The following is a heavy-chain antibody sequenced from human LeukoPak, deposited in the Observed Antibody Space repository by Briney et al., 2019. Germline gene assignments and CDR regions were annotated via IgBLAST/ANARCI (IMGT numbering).Heavy chain of an antibody. CDR1: GYTLTTYG. Sequence: ASVTVSCKTSGYTLTTYGISWVRQAPGQGLEWMGWISAYNGDTNYAQNLQGRVTLTTDTSTSTAYMELRSLRSDDTAVYYCARVPPYYDILTGYYTLRGMDVWGKGTTVTVSS. CDR3: ARVPPYYDILTGYYTLRGMDV. J-gene: IGHJ6*04. D-gene: IGHD3-9*01. CDR2: ISAYNGDT. V-gene: IGHV1-18*01.